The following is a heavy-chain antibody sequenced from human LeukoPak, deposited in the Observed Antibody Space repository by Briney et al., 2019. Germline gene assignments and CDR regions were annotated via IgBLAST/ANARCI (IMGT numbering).Heavy chain of an antibody. V-gene: IGHV4-39*07. CDR3: ARVSGSYYSDFDY. CDR2: IHYSGRI. D-gene: IGHD3-10*01. CDR1: GGSMTSSSYY. Sequence: SETLSLTCTVSGGSMTSSSYYWGWTRQPPGKGLEWIGSIHYSGRIYYNPSLKSRVSISVDTSKNQFSLRLSSVTAADTAAYYCARVSGSYYSDFDYWGQGTLVTVSS. J-gene: IGHJ4*02.